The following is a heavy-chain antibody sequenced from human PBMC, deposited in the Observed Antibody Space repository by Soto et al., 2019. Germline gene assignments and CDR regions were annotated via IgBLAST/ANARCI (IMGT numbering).Heavy chain of an antibody. D-gene: IGHD6-19*01. V-gene: IGHV4-4*02. CDR1: GVSIGSNYY. CDR2: MSHIGSV. J-gene: IGHJ4*02. CDR3: ARSLGWYAIGY. Sequence: QVLLQESGPGLVQPSGTLSLSCVVSGVSIGSNYYWGWVRQSPGKGLEWLGDMSHIGSVNYNPSLKSRVTILMDKSQNQFSLKLNSVTAADTAVYYCARSLGWYAIGYWGQGTLVIVSS.